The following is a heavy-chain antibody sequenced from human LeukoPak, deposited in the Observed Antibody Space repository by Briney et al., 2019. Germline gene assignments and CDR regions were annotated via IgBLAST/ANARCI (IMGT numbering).Heavy chain of an antibody. V-gene: IGHV4-4*02. D-gene: IGHD6-13*01. CDR2: IYHSGST. Sequence: ETSGTPSLTCAVSGVSISSNNWWSWVRQPPGKGLEWIGEIYHSGSTNYNPSLKSRVTISVDKSKNQFSLRLNSVTAADTAVYYCARLHAAVVDYYYGMDVWGQGTTVTVSS. CDR3: ARLHAAVVDYYYGMDV. J-gene: IGHJ6*02. CDR1: GVSISSNNW.